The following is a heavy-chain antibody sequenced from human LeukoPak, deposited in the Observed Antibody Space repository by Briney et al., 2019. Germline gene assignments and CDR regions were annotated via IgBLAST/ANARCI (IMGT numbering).Heavy chain of an antibody. J-gene: IGHJ1*01. CDR2: IWYDGSNK. CDR3: ARSRYSSGPLPHGYFQH. Sequence: PGRSLRLSCAASGFTFSSYGMHWVRQAPGKGLEWVAVIWYDGSNKYYADSVKGRFTISRDNSKNTLYLQMNSLRAEDTAVYYCARSRYSSGPLPHGYFQHWGQGTLVTVSS. CDR1: GFTFSSYG. D-gene: IGHD6-19*01. V-gene: IGHV3-33*01.